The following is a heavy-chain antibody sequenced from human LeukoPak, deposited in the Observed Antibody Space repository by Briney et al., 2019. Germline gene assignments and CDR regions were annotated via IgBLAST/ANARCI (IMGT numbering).Heavy chain of an antibody. V-gene: IGHV3-30*04. Sequence: GGSLRLSCAASGFTFSSYAMHWVRQAPGKGLEWVAVISYDGSNKYYADSVKGRFTISRDNSKNTLYLQMNSLRAEDTAVYYCAKDPGGYYYMDVWGKGTTVIVSS. J-gene: IGHJ6*03. CDR2: ISYDGSNK. CDR3: AKDPGGYYYMDV. D-gene: IGHD1-26*01. CDR1: GFTFSSYA.